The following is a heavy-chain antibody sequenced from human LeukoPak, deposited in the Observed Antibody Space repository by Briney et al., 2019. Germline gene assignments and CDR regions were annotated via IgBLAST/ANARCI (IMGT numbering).Heavy chain of an antibody. J-gene: IGHJ3*02. CDR3: ARVANVLANAFDI. CDR2: IYYSGST. D-gene: IGHD5-12*01. CDR1: GGSISSGGYY. V-gene: IGHV4-31*03. Sequence: SETLSLTCTVSGGSISSGGYYWSWIRQHPGKGLEWIGYIYYSGSTYYNPSLKSRVTISVDTSKNQFSLKLSSVTAADAAVYYCARVANVLANAFDIWGQGTMVTVSS.